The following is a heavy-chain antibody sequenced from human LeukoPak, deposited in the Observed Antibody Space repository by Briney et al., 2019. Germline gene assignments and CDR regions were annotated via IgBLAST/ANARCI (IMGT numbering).Heavy chain of an antibody. CDR1: GGSISSYY. V-gene: IGHV4-59*01. D-gene: IGHD2-2*01. CDR3: ARGGHSTPHWYFDL. J-gene: IGHJ2*01. Sequence: PSETLSLTCTVSGGSISSYYWSWIRQPPGKGLEWIGYIYYSGSTNYNPSPKSRVTISVDTSKNQFSLKLSSVTAADTAVYYCARGGHSTPHWYFDLWGRGTLVTVSS. CDR2: IYYSGST.